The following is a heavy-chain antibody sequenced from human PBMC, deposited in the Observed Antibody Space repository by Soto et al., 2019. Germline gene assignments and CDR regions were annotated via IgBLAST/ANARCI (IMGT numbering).Heavy chain of an antibody. CDR3: ARVPRRHGDPRGVYYFDY. V-gene: IGHV4-59*01. Sequence: SETLSLTCTVSGGSISSYYWSWIRQPPGKGLEWIGYIYYSGSTNYNPSLKSRVTISVDTSKNQFSLKLSSVTAADTAVYYCARVPRRHGDPRGVYYFDYWGQRTLVTVSS. D-gene: IGHD4-17*01. J-gene: IGHJ4*02. CDR1: GGSISSYY. CDR2: IYYSGST.